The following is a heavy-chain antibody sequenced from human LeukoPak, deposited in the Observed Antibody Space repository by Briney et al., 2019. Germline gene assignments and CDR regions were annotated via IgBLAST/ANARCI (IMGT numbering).Heavy chain of an antibody. CDR1: GYTFTSYD. CDR2: MNPNSGNT. CDR3: ASTPWTVPFDYYMDV. V-gene: IGHV1-8*01. J-gene: IGHJ6*03. Sequence: GASVKVSCKASGYTFTSYDINWVRQATGQGLEWMGWMNPNSGNTGYAQKFQGRVTMTRNTSISTAYMELSSLRSEDTAVYYCASTPWTVPFDYYMDVWGKGTTVTVSS. D-gene: IGHD3/OR15-3a*01.